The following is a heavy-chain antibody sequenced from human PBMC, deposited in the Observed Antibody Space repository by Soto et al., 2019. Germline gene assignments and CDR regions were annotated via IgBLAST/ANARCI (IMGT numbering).Heavy chain of an antibody. D-gene: IGHD3-3*01. J-gene: IGHJ4*02. CDR1: GYTFTSYA. CDR2: INAGNGNK. V-gene: IGHV1-3*01. Sequence: ASVKVSCKASGYTFTSYAMHWVRQAPGQRLEWMGWINAGNGNKKYSQKFQGRVTITRDTSASTAYMELSSLRSEDTAVYYCARDPRYYDFWSGSLAVPQYYFDYWGQGTLVTVSS. CDR3: ARDPRYYDFWSGSLAVPQYYFDY.